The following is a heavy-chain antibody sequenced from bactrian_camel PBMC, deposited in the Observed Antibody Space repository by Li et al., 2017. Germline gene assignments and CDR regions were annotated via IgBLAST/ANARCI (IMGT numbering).Heavy chain of an antibody. CDR2: IDSTGST. J-gene: IGHJ4*01. CDR1: GYTGSPYC. D-gene: IGHD3*01. V-gene: IGHV3S53*01. Sequence: HVQLVESGGGSVQTGGSLRLSCTTSGYTGSPYCMGWFRQPPGKEREGVATIDSTGSTSYADSVKGRFTISQDKAKTTLFLQMNNLKPEDTAIYYCSTQADPEYPLVGGTQVTVS.